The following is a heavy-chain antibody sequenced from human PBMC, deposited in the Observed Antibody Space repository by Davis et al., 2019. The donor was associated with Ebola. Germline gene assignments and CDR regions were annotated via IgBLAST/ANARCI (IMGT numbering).Heavy chain of an antibody. CDR1: GYTFTSYD. CDR2: MNPNSGNT. V-gene: IGHV1-8*01. J-gene: IGHJ6*02. Sequence: ASVKVSCKASGYTFTSYDINWVRQATGQGLEWMGWMNPNSGNTGYAQKFQGRVTMTRNTSISTAYMELSSLRSEDTAVYYCARAHHSETGTTYNFVYYYYYGMDVWGQGTTVTVSS. D-gene: IGHD1-7*01. CDR3: ARAHHSETGTTYNFVYYYYYGMDV.